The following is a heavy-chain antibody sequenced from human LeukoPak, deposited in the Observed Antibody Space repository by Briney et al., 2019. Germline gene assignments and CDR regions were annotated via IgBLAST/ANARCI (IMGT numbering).Heavy chain of an antibody. Sequence: QPGGSLRLSCAASGFTFSNYAMSWVRQAPGKGLEWVSGISGSGDSTYYADSVKGRFTISRDNSKNTPYLQMNSLRAEDTAVYYCARGRYCSSSTCYLDCWGQGTLVTVSS. V-gene: IGHV3-23*01. J-gene: IGHJ4*02. CDR2: ISGSGDST. D-gene: IGHD2-2*01. CDR3: ARGRYCSSSTCYLDC. CDR1: GFTFSNYA.